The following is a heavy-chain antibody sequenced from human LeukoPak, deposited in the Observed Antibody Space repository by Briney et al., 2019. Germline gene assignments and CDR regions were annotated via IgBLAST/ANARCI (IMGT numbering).Heavy chain of an antibody. CDR1: GGTFSSYA. CDR2: IIPIFGTA. Sequence: SVKVSCKASGGTFSSYAISWVRQAPGQGLEWMGGIIPIFGTANYAQKFQGRVTITADESTSTAYMELSSLRSEDTAVYYCARVPGVLYDSSGYRDWFDPWAREPWSPSPQ. CDR3: ARVPGVLYDSSGYRDWFDP. J-gene: IGHJ5*02. V-gene: IGHV1-69*13. D-gene: IGHD3-22*01.